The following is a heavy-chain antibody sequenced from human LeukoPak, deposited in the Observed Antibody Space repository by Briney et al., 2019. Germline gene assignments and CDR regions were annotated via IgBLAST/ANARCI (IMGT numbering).Heavy chain of an antibody. CDR1: GFTFSSYS. J-gene: IGHJ4*02. Sequence: PGGSLRLSCAASGFTFSSYSMNWVRQAPGKGLEWVSSISSSSSYIYYADSVKGRSTISRDNAKNSLYLQMNSLRPEDTAMYYCATDGLTGTTDGTLESWGQGTLVTVSS. D-gene: IGHD1-20*01. CDR2: ISSSSSYI. V-gene: IGHV3-21*01. CDR3: ATDGLTGTTDGTLES.